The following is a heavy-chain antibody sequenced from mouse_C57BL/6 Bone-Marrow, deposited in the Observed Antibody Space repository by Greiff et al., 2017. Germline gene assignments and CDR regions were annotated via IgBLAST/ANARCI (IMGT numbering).Heavy chain of an antibody. V-gene: IGHV1-85*01. D-gene: IGHD6-1*01. CDR2: IYPRDGST. CDR3: ATGAAAGCDY. CDR1: GYTFTSYD. Sequence: VQLQESGPELVKPGASVKLSCKASGYTFTSYDIHWVKQRPGQGLEWIGWIYPRDGSTNYNEKFKGKATLTVDTSSSTAYMELHSLTSEDSAVYFCATGAAAGCDYWGQGTTLTVSA. J-gene: IGHJ2*01.